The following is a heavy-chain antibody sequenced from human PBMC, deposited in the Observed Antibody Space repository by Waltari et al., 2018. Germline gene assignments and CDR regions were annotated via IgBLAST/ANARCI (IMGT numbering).Heavy chain of an antibody. V-gene: IGHV1-2*06. CDR3: ARDVSIAAFDY. D-gene: IGHD6-6*01. CDR2: INPNSGDT. Sequence: QVQLVQSGAEVKKPGASVKVSCKASGYTFTGYYMHWVRQAPGQGLGWMGRINPNSGDTNYAQKFQGRVTMTRDTSISTAYMELSRLRSDDTAVYYCARDVSIAAFDYWGQGTLVTVSS. J-gene: IGHJ4*02. CDR1: GYTFTGYY.